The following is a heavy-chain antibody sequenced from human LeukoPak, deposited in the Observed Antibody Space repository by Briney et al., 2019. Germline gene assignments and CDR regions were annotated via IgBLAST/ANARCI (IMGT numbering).Heavy chain of an antibody. CDR1: GFSFSNCG. V-gene: IGHV3-30*02. Sequence: PGGSLRLSCAASGFSFSNCGMHCVRQAPGKGLEWVAFIQYGGSNEYYADSVKGRFTISRDNSKNTLYLLMNSLRAEDTAMYYCAKDTWSWGQGTLVTVSS. D-gene: IGHD2-8*02. CDR2: IQYGGSNE. J-gene: IGHJ5*02. CDR3: AKDTWS.